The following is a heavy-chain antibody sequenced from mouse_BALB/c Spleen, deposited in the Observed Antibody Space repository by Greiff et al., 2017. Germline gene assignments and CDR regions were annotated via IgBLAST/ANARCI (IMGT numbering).Heavy chain of an antibody. CDR2: ISSGSSTI. Sequence: EVMLVESGGGLVQPGGSRKLSCAASGFTFSSFGMHWVRQAPEKGLEWVAYISSGSSTIYYADTVKGRFTISRDNPKNTLFLQMTSLRSEDTAMYYCARSSSYGFYAMDYWGQGTSVTVSS. D-gene: IGHD2-9*01. CDR1: GFTFSSFG. CDR3: ARSSSYGFYAMDY. J-gene: IGHJ4*01. V-gene: IGHV5-17*02.